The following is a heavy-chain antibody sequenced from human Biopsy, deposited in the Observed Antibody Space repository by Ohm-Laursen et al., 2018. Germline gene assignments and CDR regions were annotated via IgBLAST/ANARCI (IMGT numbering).Heavy chain of an antibody. V-gene: IGHV4-34*01. J-gene: IGHJ6*02. CDR2: VNDSGTT. CDR1: GKSFSGYF. D-gene: IGHD3-10*01. Sequence: TLSLTWAVSGKSFSGYFWTWIRQPPGKGLEWIGEVNDSGTTNYNPSLKSRLTVSVDTTRKQFSLKLTSVTAADTALYYCARLGDFHGSGIYGLDVWGRGTTVTVSS. CDR3: ARLGDFHGSGIYGLDV.